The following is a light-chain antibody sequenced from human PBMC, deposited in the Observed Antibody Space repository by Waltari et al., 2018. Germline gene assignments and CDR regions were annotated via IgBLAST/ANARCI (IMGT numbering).Light chain of an antibody. CDR1: QNVDTW. CDR2: KTS. J-gene: IGKJ1*01. Sequence: DIQMTQSPSPLSASIGDRVPITCRASQNVDTWLAWYQQKPGKAPKLLVYKTSTLQSGVPSRFSGSGSGTHFTLTISSLQPDDFATYYCQQYNTYWTFGQGTKVE. CDR3: QQYNTYWT. V-gene: IGKV1-5*03.